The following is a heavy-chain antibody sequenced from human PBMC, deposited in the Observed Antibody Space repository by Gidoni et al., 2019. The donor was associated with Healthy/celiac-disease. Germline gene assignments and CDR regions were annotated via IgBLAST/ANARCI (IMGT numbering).Heavy chain of an antibody. D-gene: IGHD4-17*01. CDR1: GGCISRSSYY. V-gene: IGHV4-39*01. CDR3: ARVSYGDYLPKTPYFDY. J-gene: IGHJ4*02. Sequence: QLQLQESGPGLVKTSETMSLTGTVSGGCISRSSYYWGWIRQPPGKVLEWIGSIYYSGSTYYNPSLQSRVTISVDTSKNPFSLKLSSVTAADTAVYYCARVSYGDYLPKTPYFDYWGQGTLVTVSS. CDR2: IYYSGST.